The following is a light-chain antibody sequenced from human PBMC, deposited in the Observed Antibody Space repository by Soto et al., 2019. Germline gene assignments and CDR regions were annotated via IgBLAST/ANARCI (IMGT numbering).Light chain of an antibody. CDR2: DVN. Sequence: QSALTQPRSVSGSPGQSVTISCTGTSSDVGNYNSVSWYQRHPGKAPKLMIYDVNKWPSGVPDRFSGSKSGNTASLTISGLQAEDEADYYCCSYIGSYSYVFGTGTKVTVL. CDR3: CSYIGSYSYV. J-gene: IGLJ1*01. CDR1: SSDVGNYNS. V-gene: IGLV2-11*01.